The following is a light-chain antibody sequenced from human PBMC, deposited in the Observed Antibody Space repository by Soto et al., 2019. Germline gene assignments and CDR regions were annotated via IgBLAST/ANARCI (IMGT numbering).Light chain of an antibody. CDR1: QSVSSC. J-gene: IGKJ5*01. CDR2: DAS. V-gene: IGKV3-11*01. CDR3: QQRSNWPPIT. Sequence: EIVLTQSPATRSLSPGERATLSCRASQSVSSCLAWYQQKPGQAPRLLIYDASHRAAGIPARFSGSGFGTDFTLTISSLEPEDAAVYYCQQRSNWPPITFGQGTRLENK.